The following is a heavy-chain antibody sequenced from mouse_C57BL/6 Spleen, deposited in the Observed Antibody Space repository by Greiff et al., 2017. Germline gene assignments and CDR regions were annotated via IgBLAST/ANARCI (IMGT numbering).Heavy chain of an antibody. Sequence: VKLVESGPELVKPGASVKISCKASGYSFTSYYIHWVKQRPGQGLEWIGWIYPGSGNTKYNEKFKGKATLTADTSSSTAYMQLSSLTSEDSAVYYCARGEGFYYYGSSLFDYWGQGTTLTVSS. CDR1: GYSFTSYY. D-gene: IGHD1-1*01. V-gene: IGHV1-66*01. CDR2: IYPGSGNT. J-gene: IGHJ2*01. CDR3: ARGEGFYYYGSSLFDY.